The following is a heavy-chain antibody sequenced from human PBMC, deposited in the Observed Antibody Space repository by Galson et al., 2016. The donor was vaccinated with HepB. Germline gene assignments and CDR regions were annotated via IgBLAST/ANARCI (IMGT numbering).Heavy chain of an antibody. CDR1: GYTFTNYD. CDR2: MTPNSGNT. J-gene: IGHJ4*02. D-gene: IGHD7-27*01. CDR3: ARNRAFTGDFDY. Sequence: SVKASCKASGYTFTNYDFNWVRQAPGQGLEWLGWMTPNSGNTGYAQKFQGRLSLTRDISTSTAYMELSSLTSDDTAVYYCARNRAFTGDFDYWGQGTLVTVSS. V-gene: IGHV1-8*02.